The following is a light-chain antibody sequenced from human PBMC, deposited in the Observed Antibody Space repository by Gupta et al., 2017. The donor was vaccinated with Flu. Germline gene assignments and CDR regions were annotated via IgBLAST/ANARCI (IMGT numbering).Light chain of an antibody. CDR3: QKYNSAPPA. CDR2: AAS. Sequence: VGDRVTITCRASQDISSYLAWYQQKSGKRPKLLIYAASSAQSGVPSRFSASGFGTASTLTISSLQPEDVATYYCQKYNSAPPAFGGGTKVEIK. J-gene: IGKJ4*01. CDR1: QDISSY. V-gene: IGKV1-27*01.